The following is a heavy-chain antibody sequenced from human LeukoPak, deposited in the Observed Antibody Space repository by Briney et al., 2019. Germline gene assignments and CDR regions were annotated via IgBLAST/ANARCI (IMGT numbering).Heavy chain of an antibody. J-gene: IGHJ5*02. D-gene: IGHD5-12*01. CDR1: EFAFSGYS. CDR2: ISPSGTST. CDR3: SRAEYSASTRKHSFDR. Sequence: PGGSLRLSCAASEFAFSGYSMNWVRQAPGKGLGWVSSISPSGTSTYYADSVKGRFSISRDNTKSSLYLQMNSLGADDAAVYFCSRAEYSASTRKHSFDRWGQGTLVTVSS. V-gene: IGHV3-21*01.